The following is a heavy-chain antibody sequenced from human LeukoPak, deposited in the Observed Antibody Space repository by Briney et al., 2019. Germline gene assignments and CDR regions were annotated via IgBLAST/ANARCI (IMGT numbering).Heavy chain of an antibody. CDR3: ARDYCSSTSCLFDY. V-gene: IGHV1-2*06. Sequence: ASVKVSCKASGYTFTGYHMHWVRQAPGQGLEWMGRINRNSGDTNYAQKFQGRVTMTRDTSISTAYMELSRLTSDDTAVYYCARDYCSSTSCLFDYWGQGTLVTVSS. J-gene: IGHJ4*02. CDR2: INRNSGDT. CDR1: GYTFTGYH. D-gene: IGHD2-2*01.